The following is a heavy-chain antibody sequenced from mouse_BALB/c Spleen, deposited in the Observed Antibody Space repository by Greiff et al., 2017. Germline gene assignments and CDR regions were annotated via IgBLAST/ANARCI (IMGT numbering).Heavy chain of an antibody. J-gene: IGHJ2*01. V-gene: IGHV1-87*01. CDR3: ARGPYDYDDY. CDR2: IYPGDGDT. CDR1: GYTFTSYW. Sequence: QVQLQQSGAELARPGASVKLSCKASGYTFTSYWMQWVKQRPGQGLEWIGAIYPGDGDTRYTQKFKGKATLTADKSSSTAYMQLSSLASEDSAVYYCARGPYDYDDYWGQGTTLTVSS. D-gene: IGHD2-4*01.